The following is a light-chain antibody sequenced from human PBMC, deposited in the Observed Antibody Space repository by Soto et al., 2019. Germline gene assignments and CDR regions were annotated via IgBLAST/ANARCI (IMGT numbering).Light chain of an antibody. Sequence: EVVLTQSPATLSLSPGERATLSCRASENVRTFVDWYQQKPGQAPRLLIYGASNRATGIPARFSGSGSGTEFTLTISNVRPEDFAVYYCQQYRSWPRTFGQGTK. J-gene: IGKJ1*01. V-gene: IGKV3-11*01. CDR2: GAS. CDR1: ENVRTF. CDR3: QQYRSWPRT.